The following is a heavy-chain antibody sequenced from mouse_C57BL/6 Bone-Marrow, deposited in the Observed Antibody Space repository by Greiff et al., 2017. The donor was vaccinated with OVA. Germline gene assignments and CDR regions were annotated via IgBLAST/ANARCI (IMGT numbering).Heavy chain of an antibody. CDR1: GFTFSDYG. Sequence: EVKLVESGGGLVKPGGSLKLSCAASGFTFSDYGMHWVRQAPEKGLEWVAYISSGSSTIYYADTVKGRFTISRDNAKNTLFLQMTSLRSEDTAMYYCARGGNFAWFAYWGQGTLVTVSA. CDR3: ARGGNFAWFAY. CDR2: ISSGSSTI. D-gene: IGHD2-1*01. J-gene: IGHJ3*01. V-gene: IGHV5-17*01.